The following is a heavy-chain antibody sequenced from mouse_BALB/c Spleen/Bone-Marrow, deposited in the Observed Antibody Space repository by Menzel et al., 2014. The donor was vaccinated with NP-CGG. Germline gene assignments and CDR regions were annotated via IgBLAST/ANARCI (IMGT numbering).Heavy chain of an antibody. V-gene: IGHV2-5*01. CDR3: ASTGAWTMDY. D-gene: IGHD4-1*02. J-gene: IGHJ4*01. Sequence: VQLQQSGPGLVQPSQSLSITCTVSGFSLTTYGIHWVRQSPGKGLEWLGAIWRGGNTDYNAGFMSRLSITKNNSKSQVFFKMNSLQADDTAIYYCASTGAWTMDYWGQGTSVTVSS. CDR2: IWRGGNT. CDR1: GFSLTTYG.